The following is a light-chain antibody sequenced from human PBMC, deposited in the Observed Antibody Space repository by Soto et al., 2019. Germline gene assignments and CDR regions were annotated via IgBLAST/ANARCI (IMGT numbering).Light chain of an antibody. CDR2: DVT. Sequence: QSALTQPASVSGSPGQSITISCTGTSSDVGGYKYVSWYQLHPGTAPKLVIYDVTNRPSGVSNRFSGSKSGNTASLTISGLQTEDEADYYCSSYTVSVAPYVFGTGTKLTVL. CDR3: SSYTVSVAPYV. J-gene: IGLJ1*01. CDR1: SSDVGGYKY. V-gene: IGLV2-14*01.